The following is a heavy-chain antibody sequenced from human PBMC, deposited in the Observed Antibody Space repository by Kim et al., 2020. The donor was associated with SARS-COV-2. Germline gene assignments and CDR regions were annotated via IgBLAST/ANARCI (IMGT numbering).Heavy chain of an antibody. CDR2: IIPIFGTA. V-gene: IGHV1-69*13. CDR3: ARVTTMVRGAYAPTNWFDP. J-gene: IGHJ5*02. Sequence: SVKVSCKASGGTFSSYAISWVRQAPGQGLEWMGGIIPIFGTANYAQKFQGRVTITADESTSTAYMELSSLRSEDTAVYYCARVTTMVRGAYAPTNWFDPWGQGTLVTVSS. CDR1: GGTFSSYA. D-gene: IGHD3-10*01.